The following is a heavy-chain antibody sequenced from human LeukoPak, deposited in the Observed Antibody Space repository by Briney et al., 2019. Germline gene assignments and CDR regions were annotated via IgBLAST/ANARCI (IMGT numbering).Heavy chain of an antibody. CDR1: GGSISSYY. CDR2: IYYSGST. J-gene: IGHJ4*02. CDR3: ARMATTRGDGYHFDL. V-gene: IGHV4-59*01. D-gene: IGHD5-24*01. Sequence: SETLSLTCTVSGGSISSYYWSWIRQPPGKGLEWIGYIYYSGSTNYNPSLRSRATISLDTSKNQFSLRLTSVTAADTAVYYCARMATTRGDGYHFDLWGQRTLVTVSS.